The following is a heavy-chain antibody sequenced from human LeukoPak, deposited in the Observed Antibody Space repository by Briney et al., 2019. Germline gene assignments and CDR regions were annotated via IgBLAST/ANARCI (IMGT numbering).Heavy chain of an antibody. D-gene: IGHD6-19*01. CDR2: INHSGST. CDR3: ARGRLAYSSGWTGFDY. Sequence: SETLSLTCTVSGGSISSYYWSWIRQPPGKGLEWIGEINHSGSTNYNPSLKSRVTISVDTSKNQFSLKLSSVTAADTAVYYCARGRLAYSSGWTGFDYWGQGTLVTVSS. J-gene: IGHJ4*02. V-gene: IGHV4-34*01. CDR1: GGSISSYY.